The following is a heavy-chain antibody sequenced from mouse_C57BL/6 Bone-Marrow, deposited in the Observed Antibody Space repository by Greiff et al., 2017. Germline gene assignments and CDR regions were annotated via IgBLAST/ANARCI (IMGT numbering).Heavy chain of an antibody. CDR2: IDPETGGT. J-gene: IGHJ1*03. CDR1: GYTFTDYE. Sequence: QVQLQQSGAELVRPGASVTLSCKASGYTFTDYEMHWVKQTPVHGLEWIGAIDPETGGTAYNQKFKGKATLTAAKSSRTAYLELRSLTSEASAVYYGTRGRWLLRYFDVWGTGTTVTVSS. D-gene: IGHD2-3*01. V-gene: IGHV1-15*01. CDR3: TRGRWLLRYFDV.